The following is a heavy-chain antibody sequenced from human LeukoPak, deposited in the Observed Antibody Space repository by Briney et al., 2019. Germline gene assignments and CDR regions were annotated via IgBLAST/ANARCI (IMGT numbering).Heavy chain of an antibody. CDR3: AKKASWSSGWVDY. V-gene: IGHV3-30*18. CDR1: GFAFSSYG. Sequence: GRSLRLSCAASGFAFSSYGMHWVRQAPGKGLECVAVISYDGSNKYYADSVKGRFTISRDNSKNTLYLQMNSLRAEDTAVYYCAKKASWSSGWVDYWGQGTLVTVSS. J-gene: IGHJ4*02. D-gene: IGHD6-19*01. CDR2: ISYDGSNK.